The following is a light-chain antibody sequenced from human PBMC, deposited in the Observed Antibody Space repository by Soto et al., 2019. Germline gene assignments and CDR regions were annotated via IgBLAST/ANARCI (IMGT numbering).Light chain of an antibody. CDR2: LNSDGSH. J-gene: IGLJ2*01. CDR1: SGHSSYA. Sequence: QPVLTQSTSASASLGASVKLTCTLRSGHSSYAIAWHQQQPEKGPRYLMKLNSDGSHSKGDGIPDRFSGSSSGAERYLTISSLQSEDEADYYCQTWGTDAYVVFGGGTKLTVL. V-gene: IGLV4-69*01. CDR3: QTWGTDAYVV.